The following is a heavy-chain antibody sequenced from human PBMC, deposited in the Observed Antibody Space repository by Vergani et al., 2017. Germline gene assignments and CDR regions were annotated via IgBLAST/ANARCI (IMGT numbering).Heavy chain of an antibody. CDR1: GGSISSYY. Sequence: QVQLQESGPGLVKPSETLSLTCTVSGGSISSYYWSWIRQPPGKGLEWIGYIYYSGSTNYNPSLKSRVTISVDTSKNQFSLKLSSVTAADTAVYYCARVTYAFAAPLYYMDVWGKGTTVTVSS. D-gene: IGHD2-8*01. J-gene: IGHJ6*03. CDR2: IYYSGST. V-gene: IGHV4-59*01. CDR3: ARVTYAFAAPLYYMDV.